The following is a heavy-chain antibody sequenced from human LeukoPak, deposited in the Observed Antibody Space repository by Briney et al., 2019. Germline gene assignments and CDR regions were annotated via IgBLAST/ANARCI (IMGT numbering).Heavy chain of an antibody. V-gene: IGHV4-39*01. CDR3: ARRYGVTSWFDP. J-gene: IGHJ5*02. CDR1: GVSISSSSYY. Sequence: PSETLSLTCTVSGVSISSSSYYWGWIRQPPGKGLEWIGSIYYSGSTYYNPSLKSRVTISVDTSKNQFSLKLSSVTAADTAVYYCARRYGVTSWFDPWGQGTLVTVSS. CDR2: IYYSGST. D-gene: IGHD4-17*01.